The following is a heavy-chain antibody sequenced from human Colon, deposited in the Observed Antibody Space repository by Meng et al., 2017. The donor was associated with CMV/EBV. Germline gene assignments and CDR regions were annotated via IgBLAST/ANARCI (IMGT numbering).Heavy chain of an antibody. CDR3: ARGNFGGGRFLDPFDN. CDR2: VYSTGFT. D-gene: IGHD3-3*01. V-gene: IGHV4-61*02. CDR1: GGYISSGPHY. J-gene: IGHJ4*02. Sequence: QVALEESGPRLVKPSQTLALPCSVSGGYISSGPHYWSWIRQPAGKGLEWIGRVYSTGFTNYNPSLKSRVTISVDTSKNQFSLKLSSVTAADTAVYFCARGNFGGGRFLDPFDNWGQGTLVTVSS.